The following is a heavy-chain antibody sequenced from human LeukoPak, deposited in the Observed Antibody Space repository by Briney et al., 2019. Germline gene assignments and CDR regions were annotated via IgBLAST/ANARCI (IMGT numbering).Heavy chain of an antibody. V-gene: IGHV4-39*07. D-gene: IGHD6-13*01. CDR2: IYYSGRT. Sequence: SETLSLTCTVSGGSISSSSHYWGWIRQPPGKGLECIGSIYYSGRTYSNPSLKSRVTISVDTSKNQFSLKLSSVTAADTAVYYCARILYSNNIDYWGQGTLVTVSS. J-gene: IGHJ4*02. CDR3: ARILYSNNIDY. CDR1: GGSISSSSHY.